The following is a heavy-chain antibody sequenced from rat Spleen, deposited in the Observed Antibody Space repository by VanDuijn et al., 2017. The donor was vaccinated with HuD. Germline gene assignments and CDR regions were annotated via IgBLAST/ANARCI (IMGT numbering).Heavy chain of an antibody. CDR3: ARHLGLIRGTGVMDA. Sequence: EVQLVESGGGLVQPGRSLKLSCAASGFTFSNYGMAWVRQTPTKGLEWVASISTGGGNTYSRVSVKGRFTISRDNAKNTQYLQMDSLRSEDTATYYCARHLGLIRGTGVMDAWGQGASVTVSS. V-gene: IGHV5S13*01. J-gene: IGHJ4*01. D-gene: IGHD4-3*01. CDR1: GFTFSNYG. CDR2: ISTGGGNT.